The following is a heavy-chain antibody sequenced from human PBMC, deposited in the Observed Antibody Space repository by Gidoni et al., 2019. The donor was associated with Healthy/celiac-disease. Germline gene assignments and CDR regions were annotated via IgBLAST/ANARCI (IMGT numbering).Heavy chain of an antibody. CDR1: GYTFTGYY. J-gene: IGHJ4*02. Sequence: QVQLVQSGAEVKKPGASVKVSCKASGYTFTGYYMHWVRQAPGQGLEWMGQINPNSGGTNYAQKFQGRVTMTRDTSISTAYMELSRLRSDDTAVYYCARRLHYDSSGYYFDYWGQGTLVTVSS. D-gene: IGHD3-22*01. CDR2: INPNSGGT. CDR3: ARRLHYDSSGYYFDY. V-gene: IGHV1-2*06.